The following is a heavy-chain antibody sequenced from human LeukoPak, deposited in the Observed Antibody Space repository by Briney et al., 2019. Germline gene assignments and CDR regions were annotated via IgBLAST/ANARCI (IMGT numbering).Heavy chain of an antibody. Sequence: GGSLRLSCAASGFTFSSYWMSWVRQAPGKGLEWVANIKQDGSEKYYVDSVKGRFTISRDNAKNSLYLQMNSLRAEDTAVYYCAREPSTSLDYYYYMDVWGKGTTVTVSS. D-gene: IGHD1-1*01. CDR3: AREPSTSLDYYYYMDV. CDR1: GFTFSSYW. CDR2: IKQDGSEK. J-gene: IGHJ6*03. V-gene: IGHV3-7*01.